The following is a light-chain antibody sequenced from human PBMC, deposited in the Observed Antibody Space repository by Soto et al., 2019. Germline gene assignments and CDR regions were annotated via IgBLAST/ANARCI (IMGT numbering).Light chain of an antibody. V-gene: IGKV3-11*01. Sequence: EIVLTQSPATLSFSPGERATLSCRASQSVSSYLAWYQQKPGQAPRLLIYDASNRATAIPARFSGSGSGTDFTLTISSLEPEDFAVYYCQQRSNWPPVTFGPGTKVDIK. CDR1: QSVSSY. CDR3: QQRSNWPPVT. J-gene: IGKJ3*01. CDR2: DAS.